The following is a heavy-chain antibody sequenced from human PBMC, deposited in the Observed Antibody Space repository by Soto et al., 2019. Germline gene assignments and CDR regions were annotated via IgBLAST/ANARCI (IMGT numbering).Heavy chain of an antibody. CDR3: ARGRRCSGGSCYPYYYYYYVDV. J-gene: IGHJ6*03. V-gene: IGHV1-8*01. D-gene: IGHD2-15*01. Sequence: QVQLVQSGAEVKKPGASVKVSCKASGYTFTSYDINWVRQATGQGLEWMGWMNPNSGNTGYAQKFQGRVTMTRNTSISTAYMEVSSLRSEDTAVYYCARGRRCSGGSCYPYYYYYYVDVWGKGTTVTVSS. CDR2: MNPNSGNT. CDR1: GYTFTSYD.